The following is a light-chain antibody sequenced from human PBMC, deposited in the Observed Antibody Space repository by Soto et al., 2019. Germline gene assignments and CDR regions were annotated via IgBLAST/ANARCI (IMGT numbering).Light chain of an antibody. J-gene: IGKJ1*01. Sequence: EIVLTQSPGTLSLSPGERATLSCRASQSVSSNYLAWYQQKPAQAPRLLIHDVSSRATGIPDRFSGSGSGTDFTLTISRLEPEDFAVFYCQQYGRSPWTFGQGTKVEIK. V-gene: IGKV3-20*01. CDR3: QQYGRSPWT. CDR1: QSVSSNY. CDR2: DVS.